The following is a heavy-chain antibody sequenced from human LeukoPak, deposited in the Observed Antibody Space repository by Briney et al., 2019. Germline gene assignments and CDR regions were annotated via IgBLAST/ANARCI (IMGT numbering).Heavy chain of an antibody. CDR3: ARLLRATEYFDS. CDR2: IYSGGTT. D-gene: IGHD2-15*01. Sequence: GGSLRLSCAASGFTVSSSYMSWVRQAPGRGLEWVSIIYSGGTTYSADSVKGRFIISRDSSKNTLDLQMNSLRAEDTAVYYCARLLRATEYFDSWGQGTLDTVSS. CDR1: GFTVSSSY. J-gene: IGHJ4*02. V-gene: IGHV3-66*04.